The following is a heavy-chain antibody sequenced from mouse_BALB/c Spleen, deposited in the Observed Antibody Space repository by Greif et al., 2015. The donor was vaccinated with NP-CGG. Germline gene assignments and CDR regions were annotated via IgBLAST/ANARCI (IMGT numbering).Heavy chain of an antibody. J-gene: IGHJ2*01. V-gene: IGHV1-82*01. CDR3: AREPLYYFDY. CDR1: GYASSSSW. CDR2: IYPGDGDT. D-gene: IGHD2-3*01. Sequence: QVQLQQSGPELVKPGASVKISCKASGYASSSSWMNWVKQRPGQGLEWIGRIYPGDGDTNYNGKFKGKATLTADKSSSTAYMQLSSLTSVDSAVYFCAREPLYYFDYWGQGTTLTVSS.